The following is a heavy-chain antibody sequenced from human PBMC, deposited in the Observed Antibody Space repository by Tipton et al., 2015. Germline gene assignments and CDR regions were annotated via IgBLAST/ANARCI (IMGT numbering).Heavy chain of an antibody. CDR3: ARSGGYGWDF. D-gene: IGHD5-12*01. V-gene: IGHV3-7*01. CDR2: IKPDGSES. CDR1: GFTFSNYW. Sequence: SLRPSCVASGFTFSNYWMTWVRQAPGKGLEWVANIKPDGSESYYLDSVKGRFTFFRDNAKNSLHLQLNNLRAEDTAVYYCARSGGYGWDFWGQGTLVTVSS. J-gene: IGHJ4*02.